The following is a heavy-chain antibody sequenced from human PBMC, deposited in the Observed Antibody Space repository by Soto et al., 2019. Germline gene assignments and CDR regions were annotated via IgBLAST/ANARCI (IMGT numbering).Heavy chain of an antibody. CDR2: ISYGGST. CDR3: ATLLVRGVPDVPYNWFDP. D-gene: IGHD3-10*01. Sequence: SETLSLTCTVSGGSISSRGYYWGWIRQPPGKGLEWIGSISYGGSTYYDPSLKSRVTISVDTSKNQFSLKLSSVTAADTAVYYCATLLVRGVPDVPYNWFDPWGQGTLVTVSS. CDR1: GGSISSRGYY. J-gene: IGHJ5*02. V-gene: IGHV4-39*01.